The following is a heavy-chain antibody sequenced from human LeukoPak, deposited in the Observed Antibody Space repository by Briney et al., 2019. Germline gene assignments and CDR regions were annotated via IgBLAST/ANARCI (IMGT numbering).Heavy chain of an antibody. Sequence: GESLKISCKGSGYSFTSYWIGWVRQMPGKGLEWMGIIYPGDSDTRYSPSFQGQVTISADKSISTAYLQWSSLKASDTAMYYCARRNYGGNEQEGIYYYMDVWGKGTTVTVSS. CDR1: GYSFTSYW. CDR3: ARRNYGGNEQEGIYYYMDV. CDR2: IYPGDSDT. D-gene: IGHD4-23*01. V-gene: IGHV5-51*01. J-gene: IGHJ6*03.